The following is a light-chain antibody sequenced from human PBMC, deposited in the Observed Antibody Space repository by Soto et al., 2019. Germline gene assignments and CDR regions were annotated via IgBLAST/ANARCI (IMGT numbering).Light chain of an antibody. CDR2: DVN. CDR1: SSDVGGANY. J-gene: IGLJ2*01. V-gene: IGLV2-14*01. Sequence: QSALTQPASVSGSPGQSITISCTGSSSDVGGANYVSWYQQHPGKAPKLIIYDVNHRPFGVSNRFSGSKSGNTASLTVSGLQTEDEADYYCSSFTSINTEIFGGGTKVTVL. CDR3: SSFTSINTEI.